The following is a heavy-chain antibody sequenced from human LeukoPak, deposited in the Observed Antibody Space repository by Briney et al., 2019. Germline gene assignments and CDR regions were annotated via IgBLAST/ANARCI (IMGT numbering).Heavy chain of an antibody. D-gene: IGHD5-18*01. CDR3: ARVSSSGYGVSSGLFY. V-gene: IGHV3-74*03. CDR2: SNVEGSST. CDR1: GFTFSHYW. Sequence: GGTLRLSCAASGFTFSHYWRHWVRQAPGKGLVWVSRSNVEGSSTTYAYSVKGRFTISRDNARNTLYLQMNSLRAEDTAVYYCARVSSSGYGVSSGLFYWGQGTLVTVSS. J-gene: IGHJ4*02.